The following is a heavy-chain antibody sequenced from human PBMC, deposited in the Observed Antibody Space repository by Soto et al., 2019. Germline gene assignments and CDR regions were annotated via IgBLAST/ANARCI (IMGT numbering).Heavy chain of an antibody. Sequence: HPGGSLRLSCAASGFTFSSLWMHWVRQAPGKGLVWVSRINSDGSTIDYADSVKGRFTISRDNAKNMVYVQMNSLRAEDTAVYYCASGSIDYSSSWYDYWGQGTLVTVSS. J-gene: IGHJ4*02. CDR3: ASGSIDYSSSWYDY. CDR2: INSDGSTI. D-gene: IGHD6-13*01. V-gene: IGHV3-74*01. CDR1: GFTFSSLW.